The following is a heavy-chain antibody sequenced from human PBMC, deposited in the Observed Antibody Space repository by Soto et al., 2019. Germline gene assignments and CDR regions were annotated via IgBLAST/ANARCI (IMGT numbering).Heavy chain of an antibody. V-gene: IGHV3-53*04. CDR2: IYSGGST. CDR3: ASESSSSYYYYGMDV. J-gene: IGHJ6*02. Sequence: GGSLRLSCAASGFTVSSNYMSWVRQAPGKGLEWVSVIYSGGSTYYADSVKGRFTISRHNSKNTLYLQMNSLRAEDTAVYYCASESSSSYYYYGMDVWGQGTTVTVSS. CDR1: GFTVSSNY. D-gene: IGHD6-6*01.